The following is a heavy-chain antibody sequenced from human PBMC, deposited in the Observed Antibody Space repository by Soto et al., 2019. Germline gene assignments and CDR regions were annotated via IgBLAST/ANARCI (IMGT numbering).Heavy chain of an antibody. CDR1: GYTFNTYV. Sequence: VQLLQSGSEMRKPGASVRISCKASGYTFNTYVISGMSWVPQAPGQCVEWVGCSNAYTGQSNNAEKFEGRITVTAGQSTNPVYLVLSRLGPEDSAVYFCTRDERQSCGNLGCYHFDSWGQGTVVTVSS. CDR2: SNAYTGQS. V-gene: IGHV1-18*04. D-gene: IGHD2-15*01. J-gene: IGHJ5*01. CDR3: TRDERQSCGNLGCYHFDS.